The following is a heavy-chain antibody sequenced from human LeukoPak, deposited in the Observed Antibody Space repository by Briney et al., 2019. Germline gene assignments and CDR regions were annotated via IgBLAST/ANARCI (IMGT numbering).Heavy chain of an antibody. CDR1: GGSISSSSYY. CDR2: IYYSGST. J-gene: IGHJ4*02. Sequence: PSETLSLTCTVSGGSISSSSYYWGWIRQPPGKGLEWIGSIYYSGSTYYNPSLKSRVTISVDTSKNQFSLKLSSVTAADTAVYYCVGSAADLLSLDYWGQGTLVTVSS. CDR3: VGSAADLLSLDY. V-gene: IGHV4-39*07. D-gene: IGHD2-15*01.